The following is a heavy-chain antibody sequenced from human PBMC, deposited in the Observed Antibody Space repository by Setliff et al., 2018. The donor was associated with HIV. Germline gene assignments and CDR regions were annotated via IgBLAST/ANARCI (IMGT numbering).Heavy chain of an antibody. Sequence: PSETLSLTCTVSGASLNSGSYFWSWVRQPAGKGLEWIGRIYTSGDTNYNPSLKSRVTISMDTSKKQFSLKLRSVTAADMAVYYCAREAEQDYDVVTETLVEGAYIQFWGQGSQVTVSS. D-gene: IGHD3-9*01. J-gene: IGHJ1*01. V-gene: IGHV4-61*02. CDR3: AREAEQDYDVVTETLVEGAYIQF. CDR2: IYTSGDT. CDR1: GASLNSGSYF.